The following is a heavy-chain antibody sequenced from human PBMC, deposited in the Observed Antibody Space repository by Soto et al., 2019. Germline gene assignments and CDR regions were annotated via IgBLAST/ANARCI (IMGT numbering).Heavy chain of an antibody. CDR2: ISGSGGST. CDR3: AKPTSYDYIWGSYRYSSPSGDAFDI. D-gene: IGHD3-16*02. Sequence: EVQLLESGGGLVQPGGSLRLSCAASGFTFSSYAMSWVRQAPGKGLEWVSAISGSGGSTYYADSVKGRFTIARDNSKNTLYLQMNSLRAEDTAVYYCAKPTSYDYIWGSYRYSSPSGDAFDIWGQGTMVTVSS. J-gene: IGHJ3*02. V-gene: IGHV3-23*01. CDR1: GFTFSSYA.